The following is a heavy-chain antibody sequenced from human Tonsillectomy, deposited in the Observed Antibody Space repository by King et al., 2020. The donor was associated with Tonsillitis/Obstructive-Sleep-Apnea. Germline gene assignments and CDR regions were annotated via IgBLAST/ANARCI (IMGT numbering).Heavy chain of an antibody. J-gene: IGHJ4*02. CDR3: ARGGGYDDSSGYFFDD. Sequence: VQLVQSGAEVKKPGASVKVSCKASGYTFTSYDINWVRQAPGQGLEWMGWISAYNDNTNFAQKLQGRVTMTTDTSTSTAYMELRSLRSDDTAVFYCARGGGYDDSSGYFFDDWGQGTLVTVSS. V-gene: IGHV1-18*01. D-gene: IGHD3-22*01. CDR1: GYTFTSYD. CDR2: ISAYNDNT.